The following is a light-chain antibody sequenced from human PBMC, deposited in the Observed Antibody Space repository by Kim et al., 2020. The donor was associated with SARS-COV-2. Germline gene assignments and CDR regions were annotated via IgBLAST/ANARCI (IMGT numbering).Light chain of an antibody. CDR3: NSRDSSGNHEV. J-gene: IGLJ3*02. CDR1: SLRSYY. CDR2: GKN. Sequence: ALGQTVSITCQGDSLRSYYASWYQQKPGQAPVIVIYGKNNRPAGIPDRFSGSSSGNTASLTITGAQAEDEADYYCNSRDSSGNHEVFGGGTQLTVL. V-gene: IGLV3-19*01.